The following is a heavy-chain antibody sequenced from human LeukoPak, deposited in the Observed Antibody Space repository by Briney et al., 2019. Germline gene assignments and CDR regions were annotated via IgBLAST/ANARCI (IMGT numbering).Heavy chain of an antibody. CDR3: AARETLEGILFTMIPGYFDY. V-gene: IGHV4-34*01. D-gene: IGHD3-22*01. CDR1: GGSFSGYY. J-gene: IGHJ4*02. Sequence: SETLSLTCAVYGGSFSGYYWSWIRQPPGKGLEWIGEINHSGSANYNPSLKSRVTISVDTSKNQFSLKLSSVTAADTAVYYCAARETLEGILFTMIPGYFDYWGQGTLVTVSS. CDR2: INHSGSA.